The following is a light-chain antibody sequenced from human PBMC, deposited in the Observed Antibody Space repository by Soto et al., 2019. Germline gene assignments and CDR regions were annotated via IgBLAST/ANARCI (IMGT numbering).Light chain of an antibody. J-gene: IGKJ1*01. V-gene: IGKV1-5*03. CDR1: QSINSW. Sequence: DIQMTQSPSTLSASVGDRVTITCRASQSINSWLAWYQQKPGKAPKLLIYKASSLESGAPSRFSGSGSGTEFTLTISSLQPDDFATYYCQQYNSYRRTFGQGTKVEIK. CDR2: KAS. CDR3: QQYNSYRRT.